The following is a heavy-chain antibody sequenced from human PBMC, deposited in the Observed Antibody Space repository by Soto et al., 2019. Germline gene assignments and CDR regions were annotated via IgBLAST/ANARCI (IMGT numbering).Heavy chain of an antibody. CDR3: ARNPVTRPRYYYYYMDV. CDR1: GYTFTSYD. CDR2: MNPNSGNT. V-gene: IGHV1-8*01. Sequence: ASVKVSCKASGYTFTSYDINWVRQATGQGLEWMGWMNPNSGNTGYAQKFQGRVTMTRNTSISTAYMELSSLRSEDTAVYYCARNPVTRPRYYYYYMDVWGKGTTVTVSS. J-gene: IGHJ6*03. D-gene: IGHD2-21*02.